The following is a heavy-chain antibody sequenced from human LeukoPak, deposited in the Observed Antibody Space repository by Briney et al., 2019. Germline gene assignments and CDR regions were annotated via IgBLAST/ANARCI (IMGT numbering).Heavy chain of an antibody. V-gene: IGHV1-69*05. CDR1: GGTFSSYA. CDR3: ARKTTSSNGLGAFDV. J-gene: IGHJ3*01. CDR2: IIPNFGTA. D-gene: IGHD3-10*01. Sequence: SVKVSCKASGGTFSSYAISWVRQAPGQGLEWMGGIIPNFGTANYAQKFQGRVTITTDESTSTAYMELSSLRSEDTAVYYCARKTTSSNGLGAFDVWGQGTMVTVSS.